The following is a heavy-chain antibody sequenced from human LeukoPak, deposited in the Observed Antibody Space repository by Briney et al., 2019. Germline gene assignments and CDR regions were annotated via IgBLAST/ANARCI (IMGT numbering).Heavy chain of an antibody. J-gene: IGHJ5*02. CDR2: INPNSGGT. CDR1: GYTFTGYY. D-gene: IGHD2-2*01. CDR3: ARVKQYQLLAFDP. Sequence: GASVKVSCKASGYTFTGYYIHWVRQAPGQGLEWMGWINPNSGGTNYAQKFQGRVTMTRDTSISTAYMELSRLRSDDTAVYYCARVKQYQLLAFDPWGQGNLVTVSS. V-gene: IGHV1-2*02.